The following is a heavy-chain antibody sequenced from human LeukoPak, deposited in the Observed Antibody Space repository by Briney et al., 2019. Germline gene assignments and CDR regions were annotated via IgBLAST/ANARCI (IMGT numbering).Heavy chain of an antibody. CDR2: ISGSGGST. Sequence: QTGGSLRLSCAASGFTFSSYAMSWVRQAPGKGLEWVSAISGSGGSTYYADSVKGRFTISRDNSKNTLYLQMNSLRAEDTAVYYCQTYYYDSSGLRPYHWFDPWGQGTLVTVSS. V-gene: IGHV3-23*01. CDR3: QTYYYDSSGLRPYHWFDP. CDR1: GFTFSSYA. J-gene: IGHJ5*02. D-gene: IGHD3-22*01.